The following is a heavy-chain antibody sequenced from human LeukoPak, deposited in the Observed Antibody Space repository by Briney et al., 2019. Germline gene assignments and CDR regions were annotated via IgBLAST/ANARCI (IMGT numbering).Heavy chain of an antibody. CDR2: IIQDGSDK. V-gene: IGHV3-7*01. Sequence: GGSLRLSCEASGFTFSLNWMSWVRQAPGKGLEWVANIIQDGSDKYYVDSVKGRFTNSRDNAKNSLYLQMNSLRVEDTAVYYCARDFSDTSGCFDYWGQGTLVTVSS. CDR1: GFTFSLNW. D-gene: IGHD3-22*01. J-gene: IGHJ4*02. CDR3: ARDFSDTSGCFDY.